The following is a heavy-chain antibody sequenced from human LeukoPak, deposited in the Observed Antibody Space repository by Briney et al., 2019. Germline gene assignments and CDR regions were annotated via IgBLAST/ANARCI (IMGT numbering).Heavy chain of an antibody. D-gene: IGHD4-23*01. Sequence: GGSLRLSCGASGFAFSNNYMTWVRQVPGKGLGWVSVMYGDGRTYYGDSVKGRFTISRDNSENTVYLLMNSLRVEDTAVYYCARWVNNGGKGCYFDYWGQGTLVSVSS. CDR2: MYGDGRT. V-gene: IGHV3-66*01. J-gene: IGHJ4*02. CDR3: ARWVNNGGKGCYFDY. CDR1: GFAFSNNY.